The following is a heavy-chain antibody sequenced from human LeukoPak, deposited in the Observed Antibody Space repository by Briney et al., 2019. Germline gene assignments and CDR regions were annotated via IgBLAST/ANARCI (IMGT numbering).Heavy chain of an antibody. CDR1: GYTFTGYY. V-gene: IGHV1-2*02. J-gene: IGHJ4*02. CDR3: ARDRGHSSSSGGGDY. CDR2: INPNSGGT. D-gene: IGHD6-6*01. Sequence: ASVKVSCKASGYTFTGYYMHWVRQAPGQGLEWMGWINPNSGGTSYAQKFQGRVTMTRDTSISTAYMELSRLRSDDTAVYYCARDRGHSSSSGGGDYWGQGTLVTVSS.